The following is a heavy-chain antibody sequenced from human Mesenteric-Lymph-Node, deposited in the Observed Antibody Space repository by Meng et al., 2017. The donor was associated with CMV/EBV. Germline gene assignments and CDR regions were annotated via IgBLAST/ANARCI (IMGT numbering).Heavy chain of an antibody. V-gene: IGHV1-3*01. J-gene: IGHJ4*02. CDR1: GYTFTSYA. CDR2: INPNNGYT. Sequence: SCKASGYTFTSYAMDLVRQAPGQRLEWMGSINPNNGYTKYSQKFQGRVTITRDTSASTAYMELSSLISEDTAVYYCARDLGGVTARDYWGQGTLVTVSS. D-gene: IGHD3-3*01. CDR3: ARDLGGVTARDY.